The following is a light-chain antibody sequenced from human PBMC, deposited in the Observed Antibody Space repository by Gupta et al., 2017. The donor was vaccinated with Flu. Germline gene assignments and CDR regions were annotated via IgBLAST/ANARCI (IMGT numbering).Light chain of an antibody. V-gene: IGLV8-61*01. J-gene: IGLJ3*02. CDR2: ATD. Sequence: QIVVTQEPSLSVSPGGTVTLTCALSSGSVSPDNHPTWYQQIPGQTPRTLFFATDSRSSGVPDRFSAAIRGARAALTITGAQGDDESDYYCARYLGGGISMFGGGTKLTVL. CDR1: SGSVSPDNH. CDR3: ARYLGGGISM.